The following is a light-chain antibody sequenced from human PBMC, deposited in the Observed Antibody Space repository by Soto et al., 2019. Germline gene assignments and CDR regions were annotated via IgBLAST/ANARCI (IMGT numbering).Light chain of an antibody. V-gene: IGKV1-39*01. CDR2: GTS. CDR1: QTIGND. CDR3: QQGYKTPYT. J-gene: IGKJ2*01. Sequence: DIQMTQSPSSLSASVGDIVTITCRASQTIGNDLNWYQQKPGKAPKLLVYGTSSLQSGVPSRFSGRGSGTDVTLTINSLQPDDFAVYYCQQGYKTPYTFGRGTKVDIQ.